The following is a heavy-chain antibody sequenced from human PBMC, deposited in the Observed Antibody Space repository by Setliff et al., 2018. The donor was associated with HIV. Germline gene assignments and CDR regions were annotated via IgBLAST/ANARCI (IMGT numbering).Heavy chain of an antibody. D-gene: IGHD4-17*01. J-gene: IGHJ4*02. CDR1: SGSISSGTYY. V-gene: IGHV4-31*03. Sequence: PSETLSLTCTVSSGSISSGTYYWSWIRQYPGKGLEWIGYIDYSGSAFYNPSLRSRLSMSVDTSKNQFSLELSSVTAADTAVYFCARDFLRSGYFDSWGQGKLVTVSS. CDR2: IDYSGSA. CDR3: ARDFLRSGYFDS.